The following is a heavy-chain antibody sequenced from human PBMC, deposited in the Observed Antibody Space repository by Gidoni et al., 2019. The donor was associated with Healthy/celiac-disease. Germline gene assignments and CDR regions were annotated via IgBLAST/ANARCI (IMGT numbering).Heavy chain of an antibody. V-gene: IGHV3-30*02. D-gene: IGHD1-26*01. CDR3: AKDLTEWELQAGEIDY. J-gene: IGHJ4*02. CDR1: GFTFSSYG. CDR2: IRYDGSNK. Sequence: QVQLVESGGGVVQPGGSLRLSCAASGFTFSSYGMHWVRQAPGKGLEWVAFIRYDGSNKYYADSVKGRFTISRDNSKNTLYLQMNSLRAEDTAVYYCAKDLTEWELQAGEIDYWGQGTLVTVSS.